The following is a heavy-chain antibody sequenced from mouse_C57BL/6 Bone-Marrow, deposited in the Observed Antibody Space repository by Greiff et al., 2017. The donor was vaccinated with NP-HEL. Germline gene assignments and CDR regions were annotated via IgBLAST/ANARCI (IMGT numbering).Heavy chain of an antibody. J-gene: IGHJ4*01. CDR2: ISNGGGST. D-gene: IGHD2-3*01. CDR1: GFTFSDYY. Sequence: EVNLVESGGGLVQPGGSLKLSCAASGFTFSDYYMYWVRQTPEKRLEWVAYISNGGGSTYYPDTVKGRFTISRDNAKNTLYLQMSRLKSEDTAMYYCARQSDGYPYYYAMDYWGQGTSVTVSS. CDR3: ARQSDGYPYYYAMDY. V-gene: IGHV5-12*01.